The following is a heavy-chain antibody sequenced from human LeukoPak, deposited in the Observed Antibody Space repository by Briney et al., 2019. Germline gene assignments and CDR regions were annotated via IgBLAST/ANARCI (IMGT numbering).Heavy chain of an antibody. D-gene: IGHD6-13*01. CDR1: GFTFSHYS. J-gene: IGHJ4*02. CDR3: AREPSTWVVSSSWFAFDY. CDR2: ISTSSSYI. V-gene: IGHV3-21*01. Sequence: SGGSLRLSCAASGFTFSHYSMYWVRQAPGKGLEWASSISTSSSYIYYADSVKGRFTISRDNAKNSLYLQMNSLRAEDTAVYYCAREPSTWVVSSSWFAFDYWGQGTLVTVSS.